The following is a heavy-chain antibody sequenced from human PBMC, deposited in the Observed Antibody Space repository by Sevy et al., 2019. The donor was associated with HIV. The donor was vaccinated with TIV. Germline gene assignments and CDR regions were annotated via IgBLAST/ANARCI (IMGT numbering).Heavy chain of an antibody. V-gene: IGHV3-11*01. J-gene: IGHJ5*02. CDR3: ARENTMIEEPGWFDP. Sequence: GGSLRLSCAASGFTFSDYYMSWIRQAPGKGLEWVSYISRSGTTINYADSVKGRFTISRDNAKNSLYLQMNSLRAEDTAVYYCARENTMIEEPGWFDPWGQGTLVTVS. D-gene: IGHD3-22*01. CDR2: ISRSGTTI. CDR1: GFTFSDYY.